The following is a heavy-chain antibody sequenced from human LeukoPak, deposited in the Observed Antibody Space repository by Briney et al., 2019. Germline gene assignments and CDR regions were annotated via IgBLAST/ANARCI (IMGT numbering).Heavy chain of an antibody. CDR2: INQDGREK. CDR1: GFTFM. V-gene: IGHV3-7*01. Sequence: GGSLRLSCAVSGFTFMMTWVRQVPGKGLQWVANINQDGREKYYMDSMKGRLNISRDNTENSVFLQLTSLRPEDTGIYFCAKGRDYGDYWGQGTLVAVSS. CDR3: AKGRDYGDY. J-gene: IGHJ4*02.